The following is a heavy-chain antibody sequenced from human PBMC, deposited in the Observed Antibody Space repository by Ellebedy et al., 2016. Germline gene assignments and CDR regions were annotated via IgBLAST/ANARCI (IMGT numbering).Heavy chain of an antibody. CDR2: INPSGGST. J-gene: IGHJ6*02. D-gene: IGHD3-9*01. Sequence: ASVKVSCXASGYTFTSYYMHWVRQAPGQGLEWMGIINPSGGSTSYAQKFQGRVTMTRDTSTSTVYMELSSLRSEDTAVYYCARDHNPRDYDILPVFYYYYGMDVWGQGTTVTVSS. CDR1: GYTFTSYY. V-gene: IGHV1-46*01. CDR3: ARDHNPRDYDILPVFYYYYGMDV.